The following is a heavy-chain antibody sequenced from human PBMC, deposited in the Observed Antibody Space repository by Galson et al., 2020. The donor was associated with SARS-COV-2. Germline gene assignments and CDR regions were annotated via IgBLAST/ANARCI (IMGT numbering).Heavy chain of an antibody. Sequence: GESLKISCKASGDNFMKYGISWVRQAPGQGLEWMGWIGTNTGNTNYAQKFQGRVTMTTDTSTTTAYMELRSLRSDDTAVYYCARETSSGWYEYWGQGTLVTVSS. CDR3: ARETSSGWYEY. CDR2: IGTNTGNT. CDR1: GDNFMKYG. J-gene: IGHJ4*02. D-gene: IGHD6-19*01. V-gene: IGHV1-18*01.